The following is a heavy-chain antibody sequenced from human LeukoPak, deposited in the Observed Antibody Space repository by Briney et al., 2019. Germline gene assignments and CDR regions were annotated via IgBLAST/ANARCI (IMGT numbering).Heavy chain of an antibody. CDR1: GGSFSGYY. CDR2: INHSGST. J-gene: IGHJ6*04. CDR3: ARERRRYYGSGSYYPLGGMDV. V-gene: IGHV4-34*01. D-gene: IGHD3-10*01. Sequence: SETLSLTCAVYGGSFSGYYWSWIRQPPGKGLEWIGEINHSGSTNYNPSLKSRVTISVDTSKNQFFLKLSSVTAADTAVYYCARERRRYYGSGSYYPLGGMDVWGKGTTVTVSS.